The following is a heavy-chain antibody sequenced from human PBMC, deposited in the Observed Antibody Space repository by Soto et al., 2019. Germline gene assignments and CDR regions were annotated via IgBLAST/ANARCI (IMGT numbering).Heavy chain of an antibody. J-gene: IGHJ3*02. CDR2: IRGAGGET. CDR1: RFIFSNFW. Sequence: GGALRLSGAVSRFIFSNFWMAWVRQGPGAGLEWVAKIRGAGGETFYVESVKGRFTISRDNAKKSLYLQMNSLRGEDTAVYYCARGLSPLNRGGGTFDIWGQGTTVTVSS. V-gene: IGHV3-7*01. CDR3: ARGLSPLNRGGGTFDI. D-gene: IGHD3-16*01.